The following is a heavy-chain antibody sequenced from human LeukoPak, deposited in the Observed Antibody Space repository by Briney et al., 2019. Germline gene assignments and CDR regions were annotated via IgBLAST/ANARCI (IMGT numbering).Heavy chain of an antibody. CDR2: ICYSGST. V-gene: IGHV4-39*01. D-gene: IGHD1-26*01. CDR1: GGSISSSSYY. J-gene: IGHJ4*02. Sequence: SSETLSLTCTVSGGSISSSSYYWGWIRQPPGKGLEWIGSICYSGSTYYNPSLKSRVTISVDTSKNQFSLKLSSVTAADTAVYYCARQAIVYFDYWGQGTLVTVSS. CDR3: ARQAIVYFDY.